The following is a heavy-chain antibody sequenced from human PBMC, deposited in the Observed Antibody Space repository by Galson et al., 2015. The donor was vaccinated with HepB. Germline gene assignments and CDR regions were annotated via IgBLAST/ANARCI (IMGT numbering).Heavy chain of an antibody. D-gene: IGHD5-18*01. CDR2: IIPILGIA. CDR3: ARDSPRYGQGY. Sequence: SVKVSCKASGGTFSSYTISWVRQAPGQGLEWMGRIIPILGIANYAQKFQGRVTITADKSTSTAYMELSSLRSEDTAVYYCARDSPRYGQGYWGQGTLVTVSS. V-gene: IGHV1-69*04. CDR1: GGTFSSYT. J-gene: IGHJ4*02.